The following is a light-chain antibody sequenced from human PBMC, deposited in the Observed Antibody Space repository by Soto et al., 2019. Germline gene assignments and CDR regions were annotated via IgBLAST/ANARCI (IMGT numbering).Light chain of an antibody. CDR2: DAS. CDR1: QSVSSH. J-gene: IGKJ5*01. Sequence: EIVMTQSPATLSVSPGEGATVSCRASQSVSSHLAWYPHKPGQAPRLLFYDASTRATGIPARFSGSGSGTEFTLTISTLQSEDFAVYYCQHYHGCPITFGQGTRLEI. V-gene: IGKV3-15*01. CDR3: QHYHGCPIT.